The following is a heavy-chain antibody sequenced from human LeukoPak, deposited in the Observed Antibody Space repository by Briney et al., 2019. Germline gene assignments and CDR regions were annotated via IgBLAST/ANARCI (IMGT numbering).Heavy chain of an antibody. CDR1: GFTFSSYS. V-gene: IGHV3-48*02. CDR3: AGDLIPLGIPPNWLDP. CDR2: ISSSSSTI. D-gene: IGHD2-21*01. J-gene: IGHJ5*02. Sequence: PGGSLRLSCAASGFTFSSYSMTWVRQAPGKGLEWASYISSSSSTIYYADSVKGRFTISRDNAKNSLYLQMNSLRDEDTAVYYCAGDLIPLGIPPNWLDPWGQGTLVTVSS.